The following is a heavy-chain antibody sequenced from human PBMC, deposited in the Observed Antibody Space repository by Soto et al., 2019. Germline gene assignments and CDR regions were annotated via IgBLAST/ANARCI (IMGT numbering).Heavy chain of an antibody. CDR2: IYTSGST. Sequence: SETLSLTCTVSGGSISSYYWSWIRQPAGKGLEWIGRIYTSGSTNYNPSLKSRVTMSVDTSKNQFSLQLSSVTAADTAVYYCARDTYYYDSSGEGYGMDVWGQGTTVTVSS. J-gene: IGHJ6*02. CDR3: ARDTYYYDSSGEGYGMDV. V-gene: IGHV4-4*07. D-gene: IGHD3-22*01. CDR1: GGSISSYY.